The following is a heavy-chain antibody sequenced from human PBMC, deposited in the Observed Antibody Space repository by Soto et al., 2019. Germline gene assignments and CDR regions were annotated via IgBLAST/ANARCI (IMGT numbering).Heavy chain of an antibody. CDR1: GFTVGNNY. J-gene: IGHJ4*02. CDR2: IYSTGTT. V-gene: IGHV3-53*01. Sequence: EVQLVESGGGLIQPGGSLKLSCAASGFTVGNNYMSWVRQAPGKGLEWVSLIYSTGTTKYADSVKGRFTVSRDNAKNTLYLQTNSLRAEATAVYYCAKDGRGSGSHYNSFGYWGQGTLVTVSS. CDR3: AKDGRGSGSHYNSFGY. D-gene: IGHD3-10*01.